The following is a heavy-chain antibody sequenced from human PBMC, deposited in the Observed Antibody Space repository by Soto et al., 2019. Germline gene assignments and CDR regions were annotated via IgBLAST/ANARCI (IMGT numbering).Heavy chain of an antibody. CDR3: ARGPVYSLYGGYVLYGMDV. CDR1: GGSFSGYY. J-gene: IGHJ6*02. CDR2: INHSGST. Sequence: LSLTCAVYGGSFSGYYWSWIRQPPGKGLEWIGEINHSGSTNYNPSLKSRVTISVDTSKNQFSLKLSSVTAADTAVYYCARGPVYSLYGGYVLYGMDVWGQGTTVTVSS. D-gene: IGHD5-12*01. V-gene: IGHV4-34*01.